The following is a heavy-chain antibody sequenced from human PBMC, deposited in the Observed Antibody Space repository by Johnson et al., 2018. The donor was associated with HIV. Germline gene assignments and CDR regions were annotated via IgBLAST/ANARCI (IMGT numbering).Heavy chain of an antibody. CDR3: DYYDSSGYGHDSFYAFDI. Sequence: EVQLVESGGGLVQPGGSLRLSCAASGFTFSSYDMHWVRQATGKGLEWVSAIGTAGDTYYPGSVKGRFTISRENAKNSLYLQMNSLKTEDTAVYYCDYYDSSGYGHDSFYAFDIWGQGTMVTVSS. V-gene: IGHV3-13*01. CDR2: IGTAGDT. CDR1: GFTFSSYD. J-gene: IGHJ3*02. D-gene: IGHD3-22*01.